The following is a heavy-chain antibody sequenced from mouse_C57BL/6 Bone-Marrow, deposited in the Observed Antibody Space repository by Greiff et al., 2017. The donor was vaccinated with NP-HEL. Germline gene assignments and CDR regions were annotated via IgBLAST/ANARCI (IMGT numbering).Heavy chain of an antibody. J-gene: IGHJ1*03. Sequence: QVQLQQPGTELVKPGASVKLSCKASGYTFTSYWMHWVKQRPGQGLEWIGNINPSNGGTNYNEQFKSKATLTVDKSSSTAYMQLSSLTSEDSAVYYCAREWFRYEWYFDVWGTGTTVTVSS. V-gene: IGHV1-53*01. CDR2: INPSNGGT. CDR3: AREWFRYEWYFDV. D-gene: IGHD2-2*01. CDR1: GYTFTSYW.